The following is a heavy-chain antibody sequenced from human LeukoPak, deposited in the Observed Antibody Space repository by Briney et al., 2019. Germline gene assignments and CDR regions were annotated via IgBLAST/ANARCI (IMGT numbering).Heavy chain of an antibody. V-gene: IGHV3-30*02. J-gene: IGHJ4*02. CDR3: AREGDSSGYFDY. CDR2: VRNDGTTK. Sequence: PGGSLRLSCTASGFTFGSSGMHWVRQAPGKGLEWVAFVRNDGTTKYYAKSVKGRSTISRDDSKNTLYLQMNSLRAEDTAVYYCAREGDSSGYFDYWGQGTLVTVSS. D-gene: IGHD3-22*01. CDR1: GFTFGSSG.